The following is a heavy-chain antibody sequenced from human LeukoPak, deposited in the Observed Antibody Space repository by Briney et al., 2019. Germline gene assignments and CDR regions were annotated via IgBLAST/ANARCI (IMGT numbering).Heavy chain of an antibody. Sequence: GTSVKVSCKASGFTFHTSAMQWVRQARGQRLEWIGWIVLGSGNTVYSHKFHDRVIITRDMSTSTVYMELDSLGSEDTAVYYCAAQRGASLHDFWSTRLFDPWGQGTPVTVSS. CDR2: IVLGSGNT. J-gene: IGHJ5*02. V-gene: IGHV1-58*02. CDR3: AAQRGASLHDFWSTRLFDP. CDR1: GFTFHTSA. D-gene: IGHD3-3*01.